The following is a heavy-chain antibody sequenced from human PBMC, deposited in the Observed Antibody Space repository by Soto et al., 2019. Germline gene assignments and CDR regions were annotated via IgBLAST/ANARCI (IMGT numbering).Heavy chain of an antibody. CDR2: VYYSGST. CDR1: GGSVSSGSYY. J-gene: IGHJ5*02. D-gene: IGHD3-16*02. V-gene: IGHV4-61*01. CDR3: ARGPKYYDYVWGSYRGNWFDP. Sequence: SETLSLTCTVSGGSVSSGSYYWSWIRQPPGKGLEWIGYVYYSGSTNYNPSLKGRVTISVDTSKNQFSLKLSSVTAADTAVYYCARGPKYYDYVWGSYRGNWFDPWGQGTLVTVSS.